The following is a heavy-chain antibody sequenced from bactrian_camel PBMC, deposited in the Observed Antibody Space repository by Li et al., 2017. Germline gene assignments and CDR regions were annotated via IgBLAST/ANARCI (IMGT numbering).Heavy chain of an antibody. D-gene: IGHD2*01. J-gene: IGHJ4*01. Sequence: VQLVESGGGLVQPGGSLRLSCAASGFPFSTYDMNWIRQVPGKGLEWVSNINPTASGAWYRDSVKGRFTISRDVAKKTVYLQMNSLKPEDTGMYYCAAYFRSTLVQKTVCSLRVSSYSHWGQGTQVTVS. CDR3: AAYFRSTLVQKTVCSLRVSSYSH. CDR2: INPTASGA. CDR1: GFPFSTYD. V-gene: IGHV3S40*01.